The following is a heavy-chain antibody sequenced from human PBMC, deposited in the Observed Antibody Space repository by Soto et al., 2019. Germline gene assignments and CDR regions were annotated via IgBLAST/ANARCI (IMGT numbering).Heavy chain of an antibody. CDR1: GFTFSSYG. CDR3: AKLDDSSGYLNFLDAFDI. J-gene: IGHJ3*02. D-gene: IGHD3-22*01. CDR2: ISYDGSNK. Sequence: GGSLRLSCAASGFTFSSYGMHWVRQAPGKGLEWVAVISYDGSNKYYADSVKGRFTISRDNSKNTLYLQMNSLRAEDTAVYYCAKLDDSSGYLNFLDAFDIWGQGTMVTVSS. V-gene: IGHV3-30*18.